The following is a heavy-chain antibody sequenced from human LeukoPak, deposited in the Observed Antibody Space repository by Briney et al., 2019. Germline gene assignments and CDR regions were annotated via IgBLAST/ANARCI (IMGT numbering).Heavy chain of an antibody. J-gene: IGHJ6*04. CDR3: ARVVGRMDV. V-gene: IGHV4-34*01. CDR1: GGSFSGYY. Sequence: SETLSLTCAVYGGSFSGYYWSCIRQPPGKGLEWIGEINHSGSTNYNPSLKSRVTISVDTSKNQFSLKLSSVTAADTAVYYCARVVGRMDVWGKGTTVTVSS. CDR2: INHSGST.